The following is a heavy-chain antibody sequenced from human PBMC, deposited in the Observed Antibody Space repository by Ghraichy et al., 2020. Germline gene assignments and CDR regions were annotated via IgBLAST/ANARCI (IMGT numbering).Heavy chain of an antibody. CDR1: GGSISSSSYY. J-gene: IGHJ4*02. D-gene: IGHD1-26*01. Sequence: LRLSCTVSGGSISSSSYYWGWIRQPPGKGLEWIGSIYYSGSTYYNPSLKSRVTISVDTSKNQFSLKLSSVTAADTAVYYCARRPSGSYYGGYFDYWGQGTLVTVSS. CDR3: ARRPSGSYYGGYFDY. V-gene: IGHV4-39*01. CDR2: IYYSGST.